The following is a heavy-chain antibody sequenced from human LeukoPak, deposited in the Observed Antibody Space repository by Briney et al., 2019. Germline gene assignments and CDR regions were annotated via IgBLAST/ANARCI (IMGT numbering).Heavy chain of an antibody. CDR3: ARHASITIFGGLLGGCYYGMDV. CDR2: IYPGDSDT. CDR1: GYSFTSYW. Sequence: GESLQISCQGSGYSFTSYWIGWVRQMPGKGLEWMGIIYPGDSDTRYSPSFQGQVTISADKSISTAYLQWSSLKASDTAMYYCARHASITIFGGLLGGCYYGMDVWGQGTTVTVSS. J-gene: IGHJ6*02. D-gene: IGHD3-3*01. V-gene: IGHV5-51*01.